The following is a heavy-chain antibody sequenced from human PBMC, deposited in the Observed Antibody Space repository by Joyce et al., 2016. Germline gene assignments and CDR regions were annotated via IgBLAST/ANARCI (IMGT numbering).Heavy chain of an antibody. D-gene: IGHD6-6*01. CDR1: GFSFSGYW. CDR2: INTDGSST. CDR3: VRGISARPGGPNWFDP. J-gene: IGHJ5*02. Sequence: EVQLVESGGGLVQPGGSLRLSCAASGFSFSGYWIHWVRQAPGKGLVWVSRINTDGSSTRFAYSVKGRFTISRDNAKNTLYLQMNSLRAEDTAVYYCVRGISARPGGPNWFDPWGQGTLVTVSS. V-gene: IGHV3-74*01.